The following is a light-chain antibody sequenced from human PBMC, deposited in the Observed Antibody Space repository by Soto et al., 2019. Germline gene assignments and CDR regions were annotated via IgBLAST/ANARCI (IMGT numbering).Light chain of an antibody. CDR1: SSNIGAGND. J-gene: IGLJ1*01. Sequence: QSVLTQPPSVSGAPGQRVTISCTGSSSNIGAGNDVNWYQQLPGTAPKLLIYANSNRPSGVPDRVSGSKSGTTASLAITGLQAEDEADYYCQSYDSSLSGYVFGTGTNLTVL. CDR3: QSYDSSLSGYV. CDR2: ANS. V-gene: IGLV1-40*01.